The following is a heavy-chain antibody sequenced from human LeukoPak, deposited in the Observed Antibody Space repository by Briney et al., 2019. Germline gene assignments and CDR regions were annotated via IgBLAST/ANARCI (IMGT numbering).Heavy chain of an antibody. D-gene: IGHD3-3*01. J-gene: IGHJ6*02. CDR2: IYYSGST. CDR1: GGSISSSSYY. V-gene: IGHV4-61*05. CDR3: ARGPYYDFWSGYYFDPYYYYGTDV. Sequence: SETLSLTCTVSGGSISSSSYYWGWIRQPPGKGLEWIGYIYYSGSTNYNPSLKSRVTISVDTSKNQFSLKLSSVTAADTAVYYCARGPYYDFWSGYYFDPYYYYGTDVWGQGTTVTVSS.